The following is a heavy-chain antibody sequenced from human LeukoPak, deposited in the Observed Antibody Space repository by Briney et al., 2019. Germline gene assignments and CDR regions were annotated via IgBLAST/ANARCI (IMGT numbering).Heavy chain of an antibody. V-gene: IGHV1-69*13. J-gene: IGHJ6*02. Sequence: ASVKVSCKASGYTFTSYGISWVRQAPGQGLEWMGGIIPIFGTANYAQKFQGRVTITADESTSTAYMELSSLRSEDTAVYYCASRDILTGYSLYYYYGMDVWGQGTTVTVSS. D-gene: IGHD3-9*01. CDR1: GYTFTSYG. CDR3: ASRDILTGYSLYYYYGMDV. CDR2: IIPIFGTA.